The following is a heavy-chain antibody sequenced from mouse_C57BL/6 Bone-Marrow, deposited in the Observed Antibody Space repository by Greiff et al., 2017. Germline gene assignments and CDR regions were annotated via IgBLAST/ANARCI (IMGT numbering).Heavy chain of an antibody. CDR2: IYPRSGNT. Sequence: QVQLKQSGAELARPGASVKLSCKASGYTFTSYGISWVKQRTGQGLEWIGEIYPRSGNTYYNEKFTGKATLTADQSSSTAYMELRSLTSEDSAVYFCARETAQARAWFAYWGQGTLVTVSA. J-gene: IGHJ3*01. D-gene: IGHD3-2*02. CDR1: GYTFTSYG. V-gene: IGHV1-81*01. CDR3: ARETAQARAWFAY.